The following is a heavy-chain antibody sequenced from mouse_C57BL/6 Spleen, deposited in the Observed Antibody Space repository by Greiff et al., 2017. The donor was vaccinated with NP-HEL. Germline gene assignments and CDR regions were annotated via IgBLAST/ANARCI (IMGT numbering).Heavy chain of an antibody. J-gene: IGHJ4*01. Sequence: VKLQQPGAELVKPGASVKLSCKASGYTFTSYWMHWVKQRPGQGLEWIGMIHPNSGSTNYNEKFKSKATLTVDKSSSTAYMQLSSLTSEDSAVYYCARGFYDYDYAMDYWGQGTSVTVSS. CDR3: ARGFYDYDYAMDY. CDR1: GYTFTSYW. D-gene: IGHD2-4*01. V-gene: IGHV1-64*01. CDR2: IHPNSGST.